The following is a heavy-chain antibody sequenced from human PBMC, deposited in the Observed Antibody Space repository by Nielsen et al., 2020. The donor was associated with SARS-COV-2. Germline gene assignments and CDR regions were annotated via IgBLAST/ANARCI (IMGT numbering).Heavy chain of an antibody. J-gene: IGHJ4*02. CDR3: AAGCYDSSGYYPFDY. CDR2: ISSSSSYT. D-gene: IGHD3-22*01. Sequence: GGSLRLSCAASGFTFSDYYMSWIRQAPGKGLEWVSYISSSSSYTNYADSVKGRFTISRDNAKNSLYLQMNSLRAEDTAVYYCAAGCYDSSGYYPFDYWGQGTLVTVSS. CDR1: GFTFSDYY. V-gene: IGHV3-11*03.